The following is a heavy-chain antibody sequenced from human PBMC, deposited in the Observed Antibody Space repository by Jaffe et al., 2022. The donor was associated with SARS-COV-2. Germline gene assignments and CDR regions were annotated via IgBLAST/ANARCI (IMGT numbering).Heavy chain of an antibody. J-gene: IGHJ4*02. Sequence: EVQLVESGGGLIKPGGSLRLSCAASGFSFSNAWMSWVRHTPGKGLEWVGRIEGETFGGTTVYAAAVKGRFTVSRDDSKNMLYLQMNSLKTEDTAMYYCTTLAYWGQGTLVTVSS. CDR2: IEGETFGGTT. CDR1: GFSFSNAW. CDR3: TTLAY. V-gene: IGHV3-15*04.